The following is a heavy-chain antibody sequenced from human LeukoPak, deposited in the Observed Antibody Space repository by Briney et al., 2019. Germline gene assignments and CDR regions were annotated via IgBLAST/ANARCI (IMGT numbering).Heavy chain of an antibody. V-gene: IGHV4-34*01. CDR2: INHSGST. Sequence: SETLSLTCAVYGGSFSGYYWSWIRQPPGKGPEWIGEINHSGSTNYNPSLKSRVTISVDTSKNQFSLKLSSVTAADTAVYYCARGRAGATPYYYYYMDVWGKGTTVTVSS. J-gene: IGHJ6*03. CDR1: GGSFSGYY. D-gene: IGHD1-26*01. CDR3: ARGRAGATPYYYYYMDV.